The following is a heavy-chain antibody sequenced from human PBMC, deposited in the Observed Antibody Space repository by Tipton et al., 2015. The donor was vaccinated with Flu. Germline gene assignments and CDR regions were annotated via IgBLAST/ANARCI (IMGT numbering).Heavy chain of an antibody. D-gene: IGHD1-20*01. CDR3: ASMGAYNWNDFAFDI. Sequence: TLSLTCTVSGGSISSGSYYWSWIRQPAGKGLEWIGRIYTSGSTNYNPSLKSRVTISVDTSKNQFSLKLSPVTAADTAVYYCASMGAYNWNDFAFDIWGQGTMVTVSS. CDR1: GGSISSGSYY. J-gene: IGHJ3*02. CDR2: IYTSGST. V-gene: IGHV4-61*02.